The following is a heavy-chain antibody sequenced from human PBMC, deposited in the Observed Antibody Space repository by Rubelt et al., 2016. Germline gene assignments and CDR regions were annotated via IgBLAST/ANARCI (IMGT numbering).Heavy chain of an antibody. J-gene: IGHJ5*02. CDR2: IYYSGST. V-gene: IGHV4-59*01. CDR3: ARSPLGPYWFEP. Sequence: QVQLQESGPGLVKPSETLSLTCTVSGGSISSYYWSWIRQPPGKGLEWIGYIYYSGSTNYNPSLKSRVTISVDTSKNQFSLKLSSVNAADTAVYYCARSPLGPYWFEPWGQGSLVTVSS. CDR1: GGSISSYY.